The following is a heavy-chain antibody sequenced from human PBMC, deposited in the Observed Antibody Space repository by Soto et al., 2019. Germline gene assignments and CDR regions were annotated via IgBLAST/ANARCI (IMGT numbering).Heavy chain of an antibody. D-gene: IGHD5-18*01. Sequence: PGGSLRLSCAASGLTFSSYAMRWVRQAPGKGLEWVSAISGSGGRTYYADSVNGRFTIFRDYHKTTLQLQMNSLRAEDTAVYYCAKVYVDTAMETAADGYYYYGMDVWGQGTTVTVSS. J-gene: IGHJ6*02. V-gene: IGHV3-23*01. CDR2: ISGSGGRT. CDR1: GLTFSSYA. CDR3: AKVYVDTAMETAADGYYYYGMDV.